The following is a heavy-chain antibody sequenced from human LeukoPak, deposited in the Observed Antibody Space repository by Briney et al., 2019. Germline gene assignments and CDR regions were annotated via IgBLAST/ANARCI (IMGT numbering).Heavy chain of an antibody. J-gene: IGHJ1*01. Sequence: ASVKVSCKASGYTFTSYDINWVRQATGQGLEWMGWVSAYNGNTNYAQKLQGRVTMTTDTSTSTAYMELRSLRSDDTAVYYCARAYYYDSSGFQHWGQGTLVTVSS. CDR3: ARAYYYDSSGFQH. D-gene: IGHD3-22*01. V-gene: IGHV1-18*01. CDR2: VSAYNGNT. CDR1: GYTFTSYD.